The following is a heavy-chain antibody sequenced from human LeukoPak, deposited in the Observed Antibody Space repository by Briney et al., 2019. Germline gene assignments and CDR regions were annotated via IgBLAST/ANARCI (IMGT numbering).Heavy chain of an antibody. CDR1: GFTFSSYD. D-gene: IGHD3-10*01. V-gene: IGHV3-13*04. J-gene: IGHJ6*02. CDR2: TGTAGAT. Sequence: PRGSLRLSCAASGFTFSSYDMHWVRQLPGKGLEWVSVTGTAGATYYPDSVKGRFTISRENAKNSLYLQMNSLRDGDTAAYYCARSGAGSYYPILYGMDVWGQGTTVTVSS. CDR3: ARSGAGSYYPILYGMDV.